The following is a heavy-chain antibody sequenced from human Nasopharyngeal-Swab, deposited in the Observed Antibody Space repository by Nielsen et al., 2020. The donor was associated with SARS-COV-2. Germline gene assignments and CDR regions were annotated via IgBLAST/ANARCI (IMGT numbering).Heavy chain of an antibody. D-gene: IGHD1-14*01. J-gene: IGHJ4*02. CDR3: ATSLHIINTSHTFDY. Sequence: ASVKVSCKASGYTFTNYAITWVRQAPGQGLEWMGWISAHNGNTKYAPRLQGRVTMTTDTSTNTAYMELRSLRSDDMAVYYCATSLHIINTSHTFDYWGQGTPVTVSS. CDR2: ISAHNGNT. CDR1: GYTFTNYA. V-gene: IGHV1-18*03.